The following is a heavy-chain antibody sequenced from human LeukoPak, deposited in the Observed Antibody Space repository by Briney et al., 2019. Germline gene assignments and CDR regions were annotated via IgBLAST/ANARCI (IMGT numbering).Heavy chain of an antibody. CDR2: INPNSGGT. D-gene: IGHD2-15*01. CDR1: GYTFTGYY. J-gene: IGHJ4*02. V-gene: IGHV1-2*02. CDR3: ATVGYCSGGSCLYYFDY. Sequence: ASVKVSCKASGYTFTGYYMHWVRQAPGQGLEWMGWINPNSGGTNYAQKFQGRVTMTRDTSISTAYMELSRLRSDDTAVYYCATVGYCSGGSCLYYFDYWGQGTLVTVSS.